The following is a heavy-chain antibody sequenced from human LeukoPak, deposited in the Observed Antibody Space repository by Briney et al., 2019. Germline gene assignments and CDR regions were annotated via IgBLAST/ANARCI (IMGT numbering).Heavy chain of an antibody. CDR1: GFAFSSYG. D-gene: IGHD3-3*01. V-gene: IGHV3-30*18. CDR2: ISYDGSNK. J-gene: IGHJ4*02. Sequence: GGSLRLSCAASGFAFSSYGMHWVRQAPGKGLEWVAVISYDGSNKYYADSVKGRFTISRDNSKNTLYLQMNSLRAEDTAVYYCAKLAFGVVTYFGYWGQGTLVTVSS. CDR3: AKLAFGVVTYFGY.